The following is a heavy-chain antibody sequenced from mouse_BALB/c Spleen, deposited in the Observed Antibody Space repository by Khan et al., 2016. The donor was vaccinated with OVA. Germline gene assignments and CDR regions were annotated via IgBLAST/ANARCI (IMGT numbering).Heavy chain of an antibody. Sequence: QIQLVQSGPELKKPGETVKISCKASGYTFTNYGMNWVKQAPGKGLKWMGWIYTYTGEPTYADDFKGRFAFSLETSASTAYLQINNLKNEDMSTYFCARGSSRAMDYWGQGTSVTVSS. J-gene: IGHJ4*01. D-gene: IGHD1-1*01. CDR1: GYTFTNYG. CDR2: IYTYTGEP. CDR3: ARGSSRAMDY. V-gene: IGHV9-1*02.